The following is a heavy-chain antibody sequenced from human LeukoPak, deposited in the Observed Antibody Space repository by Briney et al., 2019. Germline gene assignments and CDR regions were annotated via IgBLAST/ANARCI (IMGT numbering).Heavy chain of an antibody. CDR3: ARVHLYDSSGYYMGGFDY. CDR2: IYYSGST. V-gene: IGHV4-59*11. Sequence: SETLSLTCTVSGGSISSHYWSWIRQPPGKGLEWIGYIYYSGSTNYNPSLKSRVTISVDTSKNQFSLKLSSVTAADTAVYYCARVHLYDSSGYYMGGFDYWGQGTLVTVSS. J-gene: IGHJ4*02. CDR1: GGSISSHY. D-gene: IGHD3-22*01.